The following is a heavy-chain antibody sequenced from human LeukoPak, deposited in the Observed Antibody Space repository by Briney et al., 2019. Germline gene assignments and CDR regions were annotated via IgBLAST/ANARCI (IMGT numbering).Heavy chain of an antibody. CDR2: IIPIFGTA. J-gene: IGHJ4*02. V-gene: IGHV1-69*06. CDR1: GYTFIAYY. Sequence: GASVKVSCRASGYTFIAYYMHWVRQAPGQGLEWMGGIIPIFGTANYAQKFQGRVTITADKSTSTAYMELSSLRSEDTAVYYCARDWAYCGGDCYSGPYYFDYWGQGTLVTVSS. CDR3: ARDWAYCGGDCYSGPYYFDY. D-gene: IGHD2-21*02.